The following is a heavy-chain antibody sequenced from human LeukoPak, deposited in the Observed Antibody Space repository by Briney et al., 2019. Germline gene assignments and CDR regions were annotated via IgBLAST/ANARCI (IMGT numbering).Heavy chain of an antibody. CDR1: GGSFSGYY. Sequence: SETLSLTCAVYGGSFSGYYWSWIRQPPGKGLEWIGEINHSGSTNCSPSLKSLVTISVDTSKNQFSLKPSSVTAADTAVYYCARLKARVTIFGVAGDYWGQGTLVTVSS. D-gene: IGHD3-3*01. J-gene: IGHJ4*02. CDR2: INHSGST. V-gene: IGHV4-34*01. CDR3: ARLKARVTIFGVAGDY.